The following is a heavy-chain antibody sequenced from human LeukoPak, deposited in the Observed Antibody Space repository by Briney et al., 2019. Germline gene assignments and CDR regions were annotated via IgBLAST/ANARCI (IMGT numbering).Heavy chain of an antibody. J-gene: IGHJ3*02. Sequence: GGSLRLSCAASGFTFSSYEMNWVRQAPGKGLEWVSYISSSGSTIYYADSVKGRFTISRDNAKNSLYLQMNSLRAEDTAVYYCARSGYGDYALSVAFDIWRQGTMVTVSS. CDR1: GFTFSSYE. CDR2: ISSSGSTI. V-gene: IGHV3-48*03. CDR3: ARSGYGDYALSVAFDI. D-gene: IGHD4-17*01.